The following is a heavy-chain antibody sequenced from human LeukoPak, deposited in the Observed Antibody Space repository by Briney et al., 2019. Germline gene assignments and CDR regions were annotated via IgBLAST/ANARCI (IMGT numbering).Heavy chain of an antibody. CDR2: FIPSGGRT. CDR3: ARSVGNWFDP. CDR1: GYTFTTYY. J-gene: IGHJ5*02. D-gene: IGHD3-10*01. Sequence: ASLNVSSKASGYTFTTYYMHWVRQAPGQRLEWLGIFIPSGGRTTYTQKFQGRVTLTTDTSTSTAYTDLSSLLSAAQAVLFFARSVGNWFDPWGQGTLVTVSS. V-gene: IGHV1-46*01.